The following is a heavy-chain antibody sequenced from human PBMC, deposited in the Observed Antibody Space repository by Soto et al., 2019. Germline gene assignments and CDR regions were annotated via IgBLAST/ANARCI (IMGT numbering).Heavy chain of an antibody. CDR2: TYSRSKWYN. Sequence: SQTLSLTCAISGDSVSSNTASWNWVRQSPSRGLEWLGRTYSRSKWYNDYAVSVKSRIIINPDTSKNQFSLQLTSVAPEDTAVYYCAKGDNPGPKTGYAFDPWGQGILVTVSS. CDR1: GDSVSSNTAS. V-gene: IGHV6-1*01. CDR3: AKGDNPGPKTGYAFDP. J-gene: IGHJ5*02. D-gene: IGHD5-12*01.